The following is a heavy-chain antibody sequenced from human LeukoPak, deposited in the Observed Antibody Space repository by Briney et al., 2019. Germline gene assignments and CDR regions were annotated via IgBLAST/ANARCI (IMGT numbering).Heavy chain of an antibody. D-gene: IGHD4-11*01. CDR1: GFTFSSYA. V-gene: IGHV3-74*03. Sequence: GRSLRLSCAASGFTFSSYAMHWVRQAPGKGLVWVSRINGDGSSTTYADSVKGRFTISRDNAKNTLYLQMNSLRAEDTAVYYCARDEAVTTGFDYWGQGTLVTVSS. CDR2: INGDGSST. J-gene: IGHJ4*02. CDR3: ARDEAVTTGFDY.